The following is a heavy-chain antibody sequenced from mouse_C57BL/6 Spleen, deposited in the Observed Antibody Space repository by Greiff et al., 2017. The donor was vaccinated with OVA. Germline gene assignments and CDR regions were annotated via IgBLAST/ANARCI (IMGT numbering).Heavy chain of an antibody. Sequence: QVQLQQSGAELVKPGASVKISRKASGYAFSSYWMNWVKQRPGKGLEWIGQIYPGDGDTNYNGKFKGKATLTADKSSSTAYMQLSSLTSEDSAVYFCARSSGYPYYYAMDYWGQGTSVTVSS. CDR3: ARSSGYPYYYAMDY. V-gene: IGHV1-80*01. CDR2: IYPGDGDT. J-gene: IGHJ4*01. D-gene: IGHD3-2*02. CDR1: GYAFSSYW.